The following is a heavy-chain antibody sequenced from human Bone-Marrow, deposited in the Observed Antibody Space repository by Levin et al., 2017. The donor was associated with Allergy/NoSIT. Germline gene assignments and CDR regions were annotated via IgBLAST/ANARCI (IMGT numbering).Heavy chain of an antibody. CDR1: GFTFSSYA. J-gene: IGHJ5*02. Sequence: GGSLRLSCAASGFTFSSYAMHWVRQAPGKGLEWVAVISYDGSNKYYADSVKGRFTISRDNSKNTLYLQMNSLRAEDTAVYYCARNQIQIVGATRMDWFDPWGQGTLVTVSS. V-gene: IGHV3-30-3*01. CDR3: ARNQIQIVGATRMDWFDP. CDR2: ISYDGSNK. D-gene: IGHD1-26*01.